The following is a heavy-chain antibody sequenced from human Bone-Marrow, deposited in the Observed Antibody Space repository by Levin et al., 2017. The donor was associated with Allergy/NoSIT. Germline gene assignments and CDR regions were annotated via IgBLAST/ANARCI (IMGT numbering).Heavy chain of an antibody. D-gene: IGHD4/OR15-4a*01. J-gene: IGHJ4*02. Sequence: GGSLRLSCSASGFIFSDHSINWVRQAPGKGLEWVSSISGDSRYIHYADSVKGRVTISRDNAKNTLYLQLDRLRAEDTAMYYCARMGASRSSSGYYFDFWGQGTLVTVSS. CDR3: ARMGASRSSSGYYFDF. V-gene: IGHV3-21*01. CDR2: ISGDSRYI. CDR1: GFIFSDHS.